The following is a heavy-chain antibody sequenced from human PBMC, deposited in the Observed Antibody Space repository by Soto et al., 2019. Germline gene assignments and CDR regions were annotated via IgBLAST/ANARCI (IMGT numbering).Heavy chain of an antibody. CDR2: ISYDGSNK. V-gene: IGHV3-30*18. J-gene: IGHJ6*02. Sequence: QVQLVESGGGVVQPGRSLRLSCAASGFTFSSYGMHWVRQAPGKGLEWVAVISYDGSNKYYADSVKGRFTISRDNSKNTLYLQMNSLRAEDTAVYYCAKDQKLVWVESPYYYGMDVWGQGTTVTVSS. CDR3: AKDQKLVWVESPYYYGMDV. D-gene: IGHD6-6*01. CDR1: GFTFSSYG.